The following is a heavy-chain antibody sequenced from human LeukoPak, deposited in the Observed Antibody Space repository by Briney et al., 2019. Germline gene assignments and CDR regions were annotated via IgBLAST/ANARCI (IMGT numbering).Heavy chain of an antibody. CDR3: ARGGWNSITMVREYYYYYMDV. CDR2: INPNSGGT. V-gene: IGHV1-2*02. D-gene: IGHD3-10*01. CDR1: GYTFTGYY. J-gene: IGHJ6*03. Sequence: ASVKVSCKASGYTFTGYYMHWVRQAPGQGLGWMGWINPNSGGTNYAQKFQGRVTMTRDTSISTAYMELSRLRSDDTAVYYCARGGWNSITMVREYYYYYMDVWGKGTTVTVSS.